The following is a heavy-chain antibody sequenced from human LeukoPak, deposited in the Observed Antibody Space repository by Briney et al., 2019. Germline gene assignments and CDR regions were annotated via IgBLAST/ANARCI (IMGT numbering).Heavy chain of an antibody. D-gene: IGHD2-15*01. CDR1: GFTVSSNY. Sequence: PGGSLRLSCAASGFTVSSNYMSWVRQAPGKGLEWVSVIYSGGSTYYADSVKGRFTISRDNSKNTLYLQMNSLRAEDTAVYYCARGGYYENYYYGMDVWGQGTTVTVSS. CDR3: ARGGYYENYYYGMDV. V-gene: IGHV3-53*05. CDR2: IYSGGST. J-gene: IGHJ6*02.